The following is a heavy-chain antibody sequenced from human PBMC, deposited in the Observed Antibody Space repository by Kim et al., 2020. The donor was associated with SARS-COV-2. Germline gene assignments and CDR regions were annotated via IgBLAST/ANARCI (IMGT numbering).Heavy chain of an antibody. V-gene: IGHV3-7*01. J-gene: IGHJ5*02. Sequence: GGSLRLSCAASGFTFSSYWMSWVRQAPGKGLEWVANIKQDGSEKYYVDSVKDRFTISRDNAKNSLYLQMNSLRAEDTAVYYCARAAATFFRWVWFDPWGQGTLVTVSS. CDR3: ARAAATFFRWVWFDP. D-gene: IGHD6-25*01. CDR1: GFTFSSYW. CDR2: IKQDGSEK.